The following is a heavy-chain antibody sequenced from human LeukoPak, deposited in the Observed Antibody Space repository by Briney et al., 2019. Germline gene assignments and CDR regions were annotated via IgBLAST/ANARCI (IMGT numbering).Heavy chain of an antibody. Sequence: GGSLRLSCAASGFTFSSYGMHWVRQAPGKGLEWVAVISYDGSNKYYADFVKGRFTISRDNSKNTLYLQMNSLRAEDTAVYYCAKGWRFGELLNYFDYWGQGTLVTVSS. D-gene: IGHD3-10*01. CDR3: AKGWRFGELLNYFDY. CDR2: ISYDGSNK. CDR1: GFTFSSYG. J-gene: IGHJ4*02. V-gene: IGHV3-30*18.